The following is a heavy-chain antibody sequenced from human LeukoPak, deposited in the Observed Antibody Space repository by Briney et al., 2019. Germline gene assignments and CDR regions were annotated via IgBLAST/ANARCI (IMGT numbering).Heavy chain of an antibody. CDR2: INHSGGT. Sequence: SETLSLTCAVYGGSFSGYYWSWIRQPPGKGLEWIGEINHSGGTNYNPSLKSRVTISVDTSKNQFSLKLSSVTAADTAVYYCARAPGLLWFGELSLDYWGQGTLVTVSS. CDR1: GGSFSGYY. J-gene: IGHJ4*02. D-gene: IGHD3-10*01. V-gene: IGHV4-34*01. CDR3: ARAPGLLWFGELSLDY.